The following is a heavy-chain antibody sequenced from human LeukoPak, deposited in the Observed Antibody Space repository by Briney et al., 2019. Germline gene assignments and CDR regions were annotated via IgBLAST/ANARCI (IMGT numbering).Heavy chain of an antibody. V-gene: IGHV4-30-2*01. CDR1: GGSISSGGYY. D-gene: IGHD6-6*01. CDR2: IYHSGST. Sequence: SQTLSLTCTVSGGSISSGGYYWSWVRQPPGKGLEWIGYIYHSGSTYYNPSLKSRVTISVDRSKNQFSLKLSSVTAADTAVYYCARSVGSSSSQAFDIWGQGTMVTVSS. J-gene: IGHJ3*02. CDR3: ARSVGSSSSQAFDI.